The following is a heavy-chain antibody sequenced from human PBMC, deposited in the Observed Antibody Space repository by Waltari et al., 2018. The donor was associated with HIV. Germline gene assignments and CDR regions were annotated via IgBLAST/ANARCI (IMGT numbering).Heavy chain of an antibody. Sequence: EVHLVESGGGLVQPGGSLRLSCAASGFIFDAYGMHWVRQAPGKGLEWISGISWDSGRIGYADSVRGRFTISRDNAKNFVYLQMNSLRGDDTAFYYCARGPLYDWFDPWGQGTLVTVSS. J-gene: IGHJ5*02. CDR3: ARGPLYDWFDP. CDR1: GFIFDAYG. CDR2: ISWDSGRI. V-gene: IGHV3-9*01. D-gene: IGHD2-8*01.